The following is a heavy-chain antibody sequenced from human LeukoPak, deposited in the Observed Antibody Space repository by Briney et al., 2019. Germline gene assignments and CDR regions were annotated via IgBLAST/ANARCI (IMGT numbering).Heavy chain of an antibody. CDR2: IYHSGST. J-gene: IGHJ4*02. CDR3: AREHPKTSSSWYEFVDY. CDR1: GYHISSGYY. Sequence: SETLSLTCAVSGYHISSGYYWGWIRQPPGKGLEWIGSIYHSGSTYYNPSLKSRVTISVDTSKNQFSLKLSSVTAADTAVYYCAREHPKTSSSWYEFVDYWGQGTLVTVSS. D-gene: IGHD6-13*01. V-gene: IGHV4-38-2*02.